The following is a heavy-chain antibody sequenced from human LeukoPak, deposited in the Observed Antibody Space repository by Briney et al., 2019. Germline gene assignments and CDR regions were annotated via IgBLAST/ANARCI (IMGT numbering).Heavy chain of an antibody. D-gene: IGHD2-15*01. J-gene: IGHJ4*02. Sequence: GGSLRLSCAASGITLSNSAMSWVRQAPGKGLGWVSAISRSGDRTFYADSVKGRFTISRDSSIDTLFLQMNSLRAEDTAVYFCAKELRPNDYWGQGTLVTVSS. CDR2: ISRSGDRT. V-gene: IGHV3-23*01. CDR1: GITLSNSA. CDR3: AKELRPNDY.